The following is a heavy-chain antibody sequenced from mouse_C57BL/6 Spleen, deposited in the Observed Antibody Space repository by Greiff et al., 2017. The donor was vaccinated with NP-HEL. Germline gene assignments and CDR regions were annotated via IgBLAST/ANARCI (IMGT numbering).Heavy chain of an antibody. CDR3: TTAEGYYGSHWYFDV. J-gene: IGHJ1*03. D-gene: IGHD1-1*01. Sequence: VQLQQSGAELVRPGASVKLSCTASGFNIKDDYMHWVKQRPEQGLEWIGWIDPENGDTAYASKFQGKATITADTSSNTAYLQLSSLTSEDTAVYYCTTAEGYYGSHWYFDVWGTGTTVTVSS. V-gene: IGHV14-4*01. CDR1: GFNIKDDY. CDR2: IDPENGDT.